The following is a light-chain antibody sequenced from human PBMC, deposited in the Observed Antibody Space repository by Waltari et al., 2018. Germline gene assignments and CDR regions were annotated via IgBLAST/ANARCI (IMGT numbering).Light chain of an antibody. V-gene: IGKV4-1*01. CDR3: QQYYLTPYT. J-gene: IGKJ2*01. Sequence: DIVMTQSPESLAVSLGDRATINCKARQSLFYSSNNKNYLAWFQQKPGQPPKLLVYGASNRESGVPDRFSGSGSGTDFTLTISSLQAEDVAVYYCQQYYLTPYTFGQGTKLEIK. CDR1: QSLFYSSNNKNY. CDR2: GAS.